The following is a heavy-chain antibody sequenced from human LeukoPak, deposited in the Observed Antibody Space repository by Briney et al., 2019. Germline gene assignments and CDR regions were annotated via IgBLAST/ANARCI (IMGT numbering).Heavy chain of an antibody. V-gene: IGHV4-39*07. J-gene: IGHJ5*02. CDR3: ARVHRPTNWFDP. Sequence: SETLSPTCTVSGGSITSSSYYWGWIRQPPGKGLEWIGTIFYSGSTYYNPSLKSRVTISVDTSKNQFSLKLNSVTAADTAVYYCARVHRPTNWFDPWGQGTLVTVSS. CDR1: GGSITSSSYY. CDR2: IFYSGST.